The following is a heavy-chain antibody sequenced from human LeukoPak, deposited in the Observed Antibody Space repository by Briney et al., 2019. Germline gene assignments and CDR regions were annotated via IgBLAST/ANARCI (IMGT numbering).Heavy chain of an antibody. D-gene: IGHD3-10*01. CDR2: IIPIYGTA. CDR3: AREGSGGYFDY. J-gene: IGHJ4*02. V-gene: IGHV1-69*05. Sequence: GASVTVSCKASGGTFSSYAISWVRQAPRQGLEWMGRIIPIYGTANYAQKFQGRVTITTDESTSTAYMELSSLRSEDTAVYYCAREGSGGYFDYWGQGTLVTVSS. CDR1: GGTFSSYA.